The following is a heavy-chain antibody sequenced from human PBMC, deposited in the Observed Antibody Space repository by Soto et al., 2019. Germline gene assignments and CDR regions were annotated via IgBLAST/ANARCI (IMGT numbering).Heavy chain of an antibody. CDR3: AREVQLWSATFDY. D-gene: IGHD3-10*02. V-gene: IGHV3-33*01. CDR2: IWYDGSNK. CDR1: GFTFSIYG. J-gene: IGHJ4*02. Sequence: GGSLRLSCAASGFTFSIYGMHWVRHAPGKGLEWVAVIWYDGSNKYYAESVKGRFTISRDNSKNTVYLQMNSLRAEDTAVYYCAREVQLWSATFDYWGQGALVTVSS.